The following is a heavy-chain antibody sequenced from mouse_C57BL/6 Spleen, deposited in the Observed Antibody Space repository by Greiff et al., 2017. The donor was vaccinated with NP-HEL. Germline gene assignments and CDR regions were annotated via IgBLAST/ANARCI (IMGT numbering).Heavy chain of an antibody. J-gene: IGHJ3*01. CDR3: ARVRGLSFAY. D-gene: IGHD3-1*01. CDR1: GYSITSGYY. V-gene: IGHV3-6*01. CDR2: ISYDGSN. Sequence: EVQLQQSGPGLVKPSQSLSLTCSVTGYSITSGYYWNWIRQFPGNKLEWMGYISYDGSNNYNPSLKNRISIHRDTSKNQFFLKLNSVTTEDTATYYCARVRGLSFAYWGQGTLVTVSA.